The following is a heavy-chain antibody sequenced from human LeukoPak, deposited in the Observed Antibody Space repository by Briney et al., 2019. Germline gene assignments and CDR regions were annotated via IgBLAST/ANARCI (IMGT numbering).Heavy chain of an antibody. Sequence: GESLRLSCAASGFTFNSYWMPWVRQAPGKGLVWVSRIDEDGKTIDYADSVKGRFTISRDNAKDTLYLQMSSLRDEDTAVYYCVSDLCGGDDQWGRGTLVTVSS. CDR2: IDEDGKTI. V-gene: IGHV3-74*01. D-gene: IGHD3-3*01. J-gene: IGHJ5*02. CDR3: VSDLCGGDDQ. CDR1: GFTFNSYW.